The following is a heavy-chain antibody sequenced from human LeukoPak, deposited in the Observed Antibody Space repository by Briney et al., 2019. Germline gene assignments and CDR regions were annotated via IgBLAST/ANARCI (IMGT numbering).Heavy chain of an antibody. CDR3: ARGHRGYSQIDY. CDR2: IYYSGST. J-gene: IGHJ4*02. D-gene: IGHD5-18*01. V-gene: IGHV4-31*03. CDR1: GGSISSGGYY. Sequence: SETLSLTCTVSGGSISSGGYYWSWIRQHPGKGLEWIGYIYYSGSTYYNPSLKSRVTISVDTSKNQFSLKLSSVTAEDTAVYYCARGHRGYSQIDYWGQGTLVTVSS.